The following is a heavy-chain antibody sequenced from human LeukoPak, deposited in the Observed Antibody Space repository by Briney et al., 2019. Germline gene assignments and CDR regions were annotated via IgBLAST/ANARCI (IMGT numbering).Heavy chain of an antibody. CDR3: ARDLLYYYGSGSYYTCHDY. Sequence: GGSLRLSSAASGFTFSSYSMNWVRQAPGKGLEWVSYISSSSSTIYYADYVKDRFTISRDNPKNSLYLQMNSLRAEDTAVYYCARDLLYYYGSGSYYTCHDYWGQGTLVTVSS. V-gene: IGHV3-48*04. CDR2: ISSSSSTI. CDR1: GFTFSSYS. J-gene: IGHJ4*02. D-gene: IGHD3-10*01.